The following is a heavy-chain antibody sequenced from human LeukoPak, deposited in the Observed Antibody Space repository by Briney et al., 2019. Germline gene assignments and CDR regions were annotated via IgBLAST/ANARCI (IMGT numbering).Heavy chain of an antibody. Sequence: GRSLRLSCAASGFTFSSYGMHWVRQAPGKGLEWVAVISYDGSNKYYADSVKGRFTISRDNSKNTLYLQMNSLRAEDTAVYYCAKVVVPAAINNWFDPWGQGTLVTVSS. J-gene: IGHJ5*02. CDR2: ISYDGSNK. CDR3: AKVVVPAAINNWFDP. D-gene: IGHD2-2*02. V-gene: IGHV3-30*18. CDR1: GFTFSSYG.